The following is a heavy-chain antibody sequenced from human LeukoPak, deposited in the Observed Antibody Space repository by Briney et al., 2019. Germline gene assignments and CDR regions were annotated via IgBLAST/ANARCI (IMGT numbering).Heavy chain of an antibody. CDR2: ISTNGIGT. CDR3: ARWSSGSCYDY. V-gene: IGHV3-64*01. Sequence: GGSLRLSCAASGFTFRNYAMHWVRQAPGKGLQYVSAISTNGIGTYYANSVKGRLIISRDNSKNTLHLQMGSLRAEDMAVYYCARWSSGSCYDYWGQGTLVTVSS. D-gene: IGHD2-15*01. J-gene: IGHJ4*02. CDR1: GFTFRNYA.